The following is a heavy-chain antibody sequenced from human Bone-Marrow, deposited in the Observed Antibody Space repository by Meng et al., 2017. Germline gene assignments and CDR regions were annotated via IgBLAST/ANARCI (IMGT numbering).Heavy chain of an antibody. CDR1: GFTFSSYA. V-gene: IGHV3-23*01. CDR3: ATLAKFNMVRGVIIGFDY. CDR2: ISGSGGST. D-gene: IGHD3-10*01. J-gene: IGHJ4*02. Sequence: GGSLRLSCAASGFTFSSYAMSWVRQAPGKGLEWVSSISGSGGSTYYADSVKGRFTISRDNSKNTLYLQMNSLRDEDTAVYYCATLAKFNMVRGVIIGFDYWGQGTLVTVSS.